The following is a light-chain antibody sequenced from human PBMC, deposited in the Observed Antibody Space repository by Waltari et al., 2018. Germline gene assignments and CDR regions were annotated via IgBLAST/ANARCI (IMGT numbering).Light chain of an antibody. CDR1: QSVSNN. J-gene: IGKJ2*01. Sequence: EIVMTQSPATLSVSPGERATLSCRASQSVSNNLAWYQQKPGQPPRLLIYGASTRATGIPARFSGSGSGTEFTLTIGSLQSEDFAVYYCQQYDTWPQTFDQGTKLEIK. V-gene: IGKV3-15*01. CDR3: QQYDTWPQT. CDR2: GAS.